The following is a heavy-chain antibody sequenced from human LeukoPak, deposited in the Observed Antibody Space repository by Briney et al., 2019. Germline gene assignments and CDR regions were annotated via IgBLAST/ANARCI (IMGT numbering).Heavy chain of an antibody. CDR1: GFTVRSAY. V-gene: IGHV3-66*01. Sequence: GGSLRLSCAASGFTVRSAYMSWVRQAPGKGLEWVSIIYAGGSAYYADSVKGRFTISRDNSKNTLYLQMNSLRVEDTAVYYCATGRWLRLFDYWGQGTLVIVSS. D-gene: IGHD5-24*01. CDR2: IYAGGSA. J-gene: IGHJ4*02. CDR3: ATGRWLRLFDY.